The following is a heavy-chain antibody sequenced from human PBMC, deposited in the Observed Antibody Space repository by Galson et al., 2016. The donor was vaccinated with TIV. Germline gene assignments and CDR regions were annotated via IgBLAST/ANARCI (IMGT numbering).Heavy chain of an antibody. CDR1: GFTFSSHA. J-gene: IGHJ4*02. D-gene: IGHD3-22*01. CDR3: VKIDSSGYNYGGRFVY. Sequence: SLRLSCAASGFTFSSHAITWVRQAPGKGLEWISAISGGGGSTYHTDSVKGRFTISRDNSKNTVFLQMNSLRAEDTAVYYCVKIDSSGYNYGGRFVYWGQGTLVTVSS. V-gene: IGHV3-23*01. CDR2: ISGGGGST.